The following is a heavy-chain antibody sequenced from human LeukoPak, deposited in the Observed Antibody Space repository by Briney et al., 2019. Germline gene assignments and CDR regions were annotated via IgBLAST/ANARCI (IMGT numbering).Heavy chain of an antibody. J-gene: IGHJ5*02. CDR1: GGSISSYY. D-gene: IGHD6-19*01. Sequence: PSETLSPTCTVSGGSISSYYWSWIRQPPGKGLEWIGYIYYSGSTNYNPSLKSRVTISVDTSNNQFSLKLSSVTAADTAVYYCARSSSGWGTNWFDPWGQGTLVTVSS. CDR2: IYYSGST. CDR3: ARSSSGWGTNWFDP. V-gene: IGHV4-59*01.